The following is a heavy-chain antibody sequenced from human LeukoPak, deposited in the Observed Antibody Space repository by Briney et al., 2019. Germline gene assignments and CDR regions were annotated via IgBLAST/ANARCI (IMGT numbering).Heavy chain of an antibody. CDR3: ARGMGANDAFDI. CDR1: GGSISSYY. D-gene: IGHD1-26*01. Sequence: SETLSLTCTVSGGSISSYYWSWIRQPPGKGLEWIGYIYYIGSTIFNPSLKSRVTISVDTSKNQFSLKLSSMTAADTAVYYCARGMGANDAFDIWGQGTMVTVSS. CDR2: IYYIGST. J-gene: IGHJ3*02. V-gene: IGHV4-59*01.